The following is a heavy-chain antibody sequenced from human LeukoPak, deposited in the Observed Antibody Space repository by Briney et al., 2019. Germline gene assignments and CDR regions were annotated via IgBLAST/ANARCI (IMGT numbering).Heavy chain of an antibody. Sequence: PGGSLRLSCAASGFTFSSYSMNWVRQAPGKGLEWVSSISSSSSSYIYYADSVKGRFTISRDNAKNSLYLQMNSLRAEDTAVYYCARVVDYYDSSGYYQNDYWGQGTLVTVSS. V-gene: IGHV3-21*01. J-gene: IGHJ4*02. CDR3: ARVVDYYDSSGYYQNDY. CDR2: ISSSSSSYI. D-gene: IGHD3-22*01. CDR1: GFTFSSYS.